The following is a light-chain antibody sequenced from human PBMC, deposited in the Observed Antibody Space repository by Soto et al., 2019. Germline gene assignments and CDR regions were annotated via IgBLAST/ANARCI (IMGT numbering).Light chain of an antibody. Sequence: QSALTQPASVSGSPGQSIAISCTGTSSDIGAYDYVSWYQQHPDKAPKLLIYDNNNRPSGVPDRFSGSKSGTSASLAITGLQADDEADYYCQSYDSSLSAPYVFGTGTKVTVL. V-gene: IGLV2-14*03. CDR3: QSYDSSLSAPYV. CDR2: DNN. J-gene: IGLJ1*01. CDR1: SSDIGAYDY.